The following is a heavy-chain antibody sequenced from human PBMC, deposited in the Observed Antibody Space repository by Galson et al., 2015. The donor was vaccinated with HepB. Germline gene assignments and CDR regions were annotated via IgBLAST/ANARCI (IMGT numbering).Heavy chain of an antibody. Sequence: QSGAEVKKPGESLKISCKGSGYSFTSYWIGWVRQMPGKGLEWMGVIYPGDSDTRYSPSFQGQVTISADKSISTAYLQWSSLKASDTAMYYCARLGGYCSGGSCYSDWYFDLWGRGTLVTVSS. CDR3: ARLGGYCSGGSCYSDWYFDL. D-gene: IGHD2-15*01. J-gene: IGHJ2*01. V-gene: IGHV5-51*01. CDR1: GYSFTSYW. CDR2: IYPGDSDT.